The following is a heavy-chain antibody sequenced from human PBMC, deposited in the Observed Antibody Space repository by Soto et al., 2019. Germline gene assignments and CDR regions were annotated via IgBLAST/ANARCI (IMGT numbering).Heavy chain of an antibody. CDR2: ISAYNGNT. J-gene: IGHJ4*02. D-gene: IGHD2-2*01. CDR1: GYTFTSYA. CDR3: VPAVPAFDY. Sequence: QVQLVQSGAEVKKPGASVKVSCKASGYTFTSYAISWVRQAPGQGLEWMGWISAYNGNTNYAQKLPGRVTMSIDTITSTAYRCLLVMTFGYTTLDSSVPAVPAFDYGGQRTLGTGSS. V-gene: IGHV1-18*01.